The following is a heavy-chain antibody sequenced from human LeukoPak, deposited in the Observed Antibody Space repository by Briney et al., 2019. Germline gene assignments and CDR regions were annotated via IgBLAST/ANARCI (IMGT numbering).Heavy chain of an antibody. V-gene: IGHV3-33*01. CDR1: GFTFSTYG. CDR3: ARAVGPFDY. Sequence: GGSLRLSCATSGFTFSTYGIHWVRQAPGKGLEWVAAIWPDGSYKYYADSVKSRFTISRDNSKNTVYLQMNTLRDEDTAVYYCARAVGPFDYWGQGTLVTVSS. J-gene: IGHJ4*02. CDR2: IWPDGSYK. D-gene: IGHD3-16*01.